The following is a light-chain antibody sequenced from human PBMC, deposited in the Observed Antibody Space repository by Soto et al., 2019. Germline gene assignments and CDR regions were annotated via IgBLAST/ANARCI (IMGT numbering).Light chain of an antibody. CDR2: GAS. Sequence: EIVLTQSPGTLSLSPGERATLSCRASQSFTSNYLAWYQQKHGQAPRLLIYGASSRATGIPDRFSGSGSGTDFTLTITRLEPEDFAVYYCQQYGSLPRTFGQGTKVDIK. V-gene: IGKV3-20*01. CDR3: QQYGSLPRT. CDR1: QSFTSNY. J-gene: IGKJ1*01.